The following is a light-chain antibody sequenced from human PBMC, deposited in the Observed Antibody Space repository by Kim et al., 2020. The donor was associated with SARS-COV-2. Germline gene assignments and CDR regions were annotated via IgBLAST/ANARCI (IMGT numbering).Light chain of an antibody. J-gene: IGKJ1*01. CDR2: KTS. CDR3: HQYNSYWT. V-gene: IGKV1-5*03. Sequence: DIQMTQSPSTLSASVGDRVTITCRVSQSISSWLAWYQQKPGKAPKLLIYKTSSLESGVPSRFSGSGSGTEFTLTINSLQPDDFATYYCHQYNSYWTFCQGTKVDIK. CDR1: QSISSW.